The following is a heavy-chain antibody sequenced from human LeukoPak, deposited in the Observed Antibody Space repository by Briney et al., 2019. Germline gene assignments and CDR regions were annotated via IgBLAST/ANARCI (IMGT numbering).Heavy chain of an antibody. V-gene: IGHV4-61*02. CDR1: GGSISSGSYY. D-gene: IGHD4-11*01. CDR2: IYTSGST. CDR3: ARVRLYSNYFYYYGMDD. J-gene: IGHJ6*02. Sequence: SQTLSLTCTVSGGSISSGSYYWSWIRQPAGKGLEWIGRIYTSGSTNYNPSLKSRVTISVDTSKNQFSLKLSSVTAADTAVYYCARVRLYSNYFYYYGMDDWGQGTTVTVSS.